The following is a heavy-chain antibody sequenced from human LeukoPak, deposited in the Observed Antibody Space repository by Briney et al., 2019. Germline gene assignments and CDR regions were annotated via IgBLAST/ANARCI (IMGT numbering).Heavy chain of an antibody. J-gene: IGHJ5*02. CDR3: ASYSSTSSNWFDP. D-gene: IGHD2-2*01. CDR1: GGSISSSSYY. V-gene: IGHV4-39*01. CDR2: IYYSGST. Sequence: PSETLSLTCTVSGGSISSSSYYWGWIRQPPGKGLEWIGSIYYSGSTYYNPSLKSRVTISVDTPKNQFSLKLSSVTAADTAVYYCASYSSTSSNWFDPWGQGTLVTVSS.